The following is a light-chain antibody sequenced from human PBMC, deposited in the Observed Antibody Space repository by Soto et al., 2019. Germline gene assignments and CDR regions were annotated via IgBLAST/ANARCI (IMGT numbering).Light chain of an antibody. J-gene: IGKJ5*01. Sequence: DIQMTQSPSSLSVSVGARVTITSQASHDITNFLNWYQQKPGKAPKLMIYDVSKLETGVPSRFSGSRSGTDFTLTISSLQPEDIATYFCQQYDDLPITFGQGTRLEIK. V-gene: IGKV1-33*01. CDR3: QQYDDLPIT. CDR1: HDITNF. CDR2: DVS.